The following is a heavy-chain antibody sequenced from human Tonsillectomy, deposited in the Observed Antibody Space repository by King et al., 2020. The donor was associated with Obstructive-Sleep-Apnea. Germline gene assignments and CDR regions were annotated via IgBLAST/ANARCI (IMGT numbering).Heavy chain of an antibody. CDR2: ISAYNADT. V-gene: IGHV1-18*04. J-gene: IGHJ6*02. D-gene: IGHD3/OR15-3a*01. CDR3: SRGKGVGRDWECYFYAMDV. CDR1: GYTFTSYG. Sequence: VQLVQSGAEVKKPGASVKVSCKTSGYTFTSYGINWVRQAPGQGLEWMGWISAYNADTNYAQNLQGRVTMTTDTSTTTAYMELRSLTSDDTAMYYFSRGKGVGRDWECYFYAMDVWGQGTMVTVSS.